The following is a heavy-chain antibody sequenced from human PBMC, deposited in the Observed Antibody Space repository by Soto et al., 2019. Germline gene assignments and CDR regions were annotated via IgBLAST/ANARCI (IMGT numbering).Heavy chain of an antibody. J-gene: IGHJ3*02. V-gene: IGHV5-51*01. CDR1: GYSFTSYW. CDR2: IYPGDSDT. Sequence: GESLKISCKGSGYSFTSYWIGWVRQMPGKGLEWMGTIYPGDSDTRYSPSFQGQVTISADKSISTAYLQWSSLKASDTAMYYCERPFRPDVCAFDIWGQGTMVTVSS. D-gene: IGHD2-8*01. CDR3: ERPFRPDVCAFDI.